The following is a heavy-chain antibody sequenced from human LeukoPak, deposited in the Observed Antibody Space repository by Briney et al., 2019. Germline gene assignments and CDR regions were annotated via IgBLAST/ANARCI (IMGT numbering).Heavy chain of an antibody. CDR2: IYYSGST. J-gene: IGHJ4*02. V-gene: IGHV4-39*07. Sequence: SETLSLTCTVSGGSISSSSYYWGWIRQPPGKGLEWIGSIYYSGSTYYNPSLKSRVTISVDTSKNQFSLKLSSVTAADTAVYYCARGAYKESYSVAYFDYWGQGTLVTVSS. CDR3: ARGAYKESYSVAYFDY. CDR1: GGSISSSSYY. D-gene: IGHD2-21*01.